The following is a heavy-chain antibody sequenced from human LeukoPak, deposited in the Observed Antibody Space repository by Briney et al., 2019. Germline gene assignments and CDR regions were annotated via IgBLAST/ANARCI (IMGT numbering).Heavy chain of an antibody. V-gene: IGHV3-53*01. CDR3: AKEGGYDYDDAFDI. Sequence: GGSLRLSCAASGFTVSSNYMSWVRQAPGKGLEWVSVIYSGGSTYYADSVKGRFTISRDNSKNTLYLQMNSLRAEDTAVYYCAKEGGYDYDDAFDIWGQGTMVTVSS. CDR2: IYSGGST. CDR1: GFTVSSNY. D-gene: IGHD5-12*01. J-gene: IGHJ3*02.